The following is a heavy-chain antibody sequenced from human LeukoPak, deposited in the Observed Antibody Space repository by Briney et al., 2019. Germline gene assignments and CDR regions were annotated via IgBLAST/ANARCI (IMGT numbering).Heavy chain of an antibody. J-gene: IGHJ4*02. CDR3: SRGWYYLDA. V-gene: IGHV3-74*01. CDR2: FNSDGRST. D-gene: IGHD2-8*01. CDR1: GFTFSTYW. Sequence: GGSLRLSCAASGFTFSTYWMHWVRQAPGMGLVWVSRFNSDGRSTYYADSVKGRFTISRDNAKNTLYLQMNSLRAEDTAVYYCSRGWYYLDAWGQGTLVTVSS.